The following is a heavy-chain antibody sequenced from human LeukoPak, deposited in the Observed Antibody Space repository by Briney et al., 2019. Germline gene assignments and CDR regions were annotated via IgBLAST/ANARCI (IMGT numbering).Heavy chain of an antibody. J-gene: IGHJ4*02. V-gene: IGHV3-23*01. D-gene: IGHD3-3*01. Sequence: EGSLRLSCAASGFTFSSNAMSWVRQAPGKGLEWVSAISGSGGSTYYADSVKGRFTISRDNSKNTLYLQMNSLRAEDTAVYYCAKHLNFWSGYRFDYWGQGTLVTVSS. CDR3: AKHLNFWSGYRFDY. CDR1: GFTFSSNA. CDR2: ISGSGGST.